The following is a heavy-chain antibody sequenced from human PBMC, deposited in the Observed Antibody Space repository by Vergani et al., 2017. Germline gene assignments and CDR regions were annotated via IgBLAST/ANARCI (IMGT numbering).Heavy chain of an antibody. CDR2: ISYDGTQK. J-gene: IGHJ1*01. CDR3: ATKSCSTPGCQIGYFRE. V-gene: IGHV3-30*03. Sequence: QVHLVESGGGVVQPGRSLRLSCVVSGFTSSYYGMHWVRQAPGKGLEWVAVISYDGTQKYYAESVKGRFTISRDNSKSTLYLQMNSLRTEDTAVYYCATKSCSTPGCQIGYFREWGQGTLVTVSS. D-gene: IGHD2-2*01. CDR1: GFTSSYYG.